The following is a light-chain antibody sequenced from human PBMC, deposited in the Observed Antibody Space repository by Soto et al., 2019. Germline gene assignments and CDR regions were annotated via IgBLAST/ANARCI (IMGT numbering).Light chain of an antibody. J-gene: IGKJ2*01. CDR3: QQYNSYSST. V-gene: IGKV1-5*01. CDR2: DAS. CDR1: QSISSW. Sequence: DIQMTQSPSTLSASVGDRVTITCRASQSISSWLAWYQQKPGKAPKLLIYDASSLESGVPSRCSGGGSGTEFTLTISSLQPDDFATYYCQQYNSYSSTFGQGTKLEIK.